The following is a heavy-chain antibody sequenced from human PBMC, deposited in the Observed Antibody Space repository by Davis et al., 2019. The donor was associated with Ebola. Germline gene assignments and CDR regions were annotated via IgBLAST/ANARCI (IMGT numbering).Heavy chain of an antibody. V-gene: IGHV4-31*03. CDR2: VYYTGIT. D-gene: IGHD3-10*01. J-gene: IGHJ5*02. CDR1: GGSISSGDYY. Sequence: PSETLSLTCTVSGGSISSGDYYWTWIRQHPRKGLEWIGYVYYTGITYYNPSLKSRVTISIDTSKHQFSLKLSSVTAADTAVYYCARTMVRGVLAISAWGQGTLVTVSA. CDR3: ARTMVRGVLAISA.